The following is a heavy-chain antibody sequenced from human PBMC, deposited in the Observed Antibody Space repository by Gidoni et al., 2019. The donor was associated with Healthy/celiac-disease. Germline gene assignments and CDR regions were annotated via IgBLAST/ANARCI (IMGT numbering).Heavy chain of an antibody. Sequence: EVQLVESGGGLVQPGGSLRLSCAASGFTFSSYEMTWVRQAPGKGLEWVSYISSSGSTIYYADSVKGRFTISRDNAKNSLYLQMNSLRAEDTAVYYCARYSSSWYPLGWFDPWGQGTLVTVSS. J-gene: IGHJ5*02. D-gene: IGHD6-13*01. V-gene: IGHV3-48*03. CDR3: ARYSSSWYPLGWFDP. CDR1: GFTFSSYE. CDR2: ISSSGSTI.